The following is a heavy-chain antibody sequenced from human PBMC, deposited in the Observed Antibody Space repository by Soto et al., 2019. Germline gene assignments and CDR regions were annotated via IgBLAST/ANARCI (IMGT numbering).Heavy chain of an antibody. J-gene: IGHJ5*02. Sequence: SETLSLTCTVSGGSISSRGYYWGWIRQPPGKGLEWIGTIYYSGSTNYNPSLKSRLTMSLDTSTNEVSLSLTSVTAADAAVYFCARFSPPRKSYDSNPGWFDPWGQGIMVTVSS. CDR3: ARFSPPRKSYDSNPGWFDP. D-gene: IGHD3-22*01. CDR2: IYYSGST. V-gene: IGHV4-39*07. CDR1: GGSISSRGYY.